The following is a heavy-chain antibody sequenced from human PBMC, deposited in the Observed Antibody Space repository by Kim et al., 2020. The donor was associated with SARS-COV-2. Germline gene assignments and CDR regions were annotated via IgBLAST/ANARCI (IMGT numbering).Heavy chain of an antibody. J-gene: IGHJ4*02. CDR1: GYTFTSYY. CDR3: AREPPGATDGFDY. D-gene: IGHD1-1*01. Sequence: ASVKVSCKASGYTFTSYYMHWVRQAPGQGLEWMGMINLSADRTNYAQNCQGRVTMTRDTSTSTVYMELSSLRSEDTAMYYCAREPPGATDGFDYWGQGTLVTVSS. CDR2: INLSADRT. V-gene: IGHV1-46*03.